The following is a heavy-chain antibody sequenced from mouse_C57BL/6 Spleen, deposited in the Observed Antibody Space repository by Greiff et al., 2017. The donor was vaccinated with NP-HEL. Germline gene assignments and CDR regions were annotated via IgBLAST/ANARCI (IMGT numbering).Heavy chain of an antibody. Sequence: VKLQESGAELVKPGASVKISCKASGYAFSSYWMNWVKQRPGKGLEWIGQIYPGDGDTNYNGKFKGKATLTADKSSSTAYMQLSSLTSEDSAVYFCARSEYDYYFDCWGQGTTLTVSS. CDR3: ARSEYDYYFDC. D-gene: IGHD2-4*01. V-gene: IGHV1-80*01. J-gene: IGHJ2*01. CDR1: GYAFSSYW. CDR2: IYPGDGDT.